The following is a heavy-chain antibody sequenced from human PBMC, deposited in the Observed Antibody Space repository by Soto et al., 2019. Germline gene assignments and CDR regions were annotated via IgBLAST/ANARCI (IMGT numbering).Heavy chain of an antibody. CDR1: GLNFGFFG. CDR3: ARGNLSFDFDS. D-gene: IGHD1-26*01. J-gene: IGHJ4*02. Sequence: QIQLVESGGDVVQPGMSLRLSCAASGLNFGFFGMHWVRQAPGKGLEWVAFISGDGINTQYADSVRGRFTLSRDYSRKTMYLQMDSLRDEATALYYCARGNLSFDFDSWGLGTLVTVSS. V-gene: IGHV3-30*03. CDR2: ISGDGINT.